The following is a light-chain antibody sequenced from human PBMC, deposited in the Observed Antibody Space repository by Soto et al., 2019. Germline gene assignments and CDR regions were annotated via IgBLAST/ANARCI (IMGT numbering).Light chain of an antibody. J-gene: IGKJ1*01. CDR3: PQYRSSPRP. CDR2: GAS. CDR1: QSVTSSY. Sequence: EIVLTQSPGTLSLSPGERATLSCRASQSVTSSYFAWYQQKPGQAPRLLIFGASSRATGIPDRFSGSGSGTDFPLTISRLEPEDFAVYYCPQYRSSPRPFGQGTKVEIK. V-gene: IGKV3-20*01.